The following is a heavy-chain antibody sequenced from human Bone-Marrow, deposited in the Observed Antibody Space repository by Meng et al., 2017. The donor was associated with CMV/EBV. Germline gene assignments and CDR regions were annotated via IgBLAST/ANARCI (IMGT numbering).Heavy chain of an antibody. CDR1: GFNFSNYF. CDR2: ISYDGTNE. Sequence: GGSLRLSCAASGFNFSNYFMHWVRQAPGKGLEWVGIISYDGTNENYADSVKGRFTISRDNSKNTLYLRMSGLREEDTAVYYCARDVYDFLSGYGVSINYFDYWGQGTLVTVSS. CDR3: ARDVYDFLSGYGVSINYFDY. D-gene: IGHD3-3*01. J-gene: IGHJ4*02. V-gene: IGHV3-30-3*01.